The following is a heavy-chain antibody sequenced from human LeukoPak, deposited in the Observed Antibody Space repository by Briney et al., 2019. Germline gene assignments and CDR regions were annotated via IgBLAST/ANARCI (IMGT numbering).Heavy chain of an antibody. CDR3: ARGYDSSGPPAGLFDY. CDR2: INPNSGGT. CDR1: GYTFTSYD. J-gene: IGHJ4*02. Sequence: ASVKVSCKASGYTFTSYDINWVRQAPGQGLEWMGWINPNSGGTNYAQKFQGWVTMTRDTSISTAYMELSRLRSDDTAVYYCARGYDSSGPPAGLFDYWGQGTLVTVSS. D-gene: IGHD3-22*01. V-gene: IGHV1-2*04.